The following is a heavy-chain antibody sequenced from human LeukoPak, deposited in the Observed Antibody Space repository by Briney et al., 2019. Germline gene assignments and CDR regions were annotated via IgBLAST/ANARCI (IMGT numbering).Heavy chain of an antibody. Sequence: RGESLKISCKGSGYSFTNYWISWVRQMPGKGLEWMGRIDPSDSYTKYSPSFQGHVTISVDKYISTAYLQWSSLKASDSAMYYCARLRYDSSGYDYWGQGTLVTVSS. J-gene: IGHJ4*02. CDR3: ARLRYDSSGYDY. CDR2: IDPSDSYT. D-gene: IGHD3-22*01. V-gene: IGHV5-10-1*01. CDR1: GYSFTNYW.